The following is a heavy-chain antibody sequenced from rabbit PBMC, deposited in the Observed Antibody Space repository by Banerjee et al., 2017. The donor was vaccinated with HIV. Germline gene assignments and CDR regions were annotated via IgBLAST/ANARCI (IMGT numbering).Heavy chain of an antibody. CDR2: IYAGSSGST. Sequence: QEQLEESGGDLVKPEGSLTLTCTASGFSFSSSYWICWVRQAPGKGLEWIACIYAGSSGSTYYASWANGRFTISKTSSTTVTLQMTSLTAADTATYSCARLRWAGSGSDAYGMDLWGQGTLVTVS. CDR3: ARLRWAGSGSDAYGMDL. J-gene: IGHJ6*01. CDR1: GFSFSSSYW. D-gene: IGHD4-2*01. V-gene: IGHV1S45*01.